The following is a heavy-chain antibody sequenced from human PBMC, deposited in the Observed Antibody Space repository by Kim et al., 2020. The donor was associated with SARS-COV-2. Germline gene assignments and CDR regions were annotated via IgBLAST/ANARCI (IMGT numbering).Heavy chain of an antibody. CDR2: ALASTNET. D-gene: IGHD2-21*01. Sequence: GGSLRLSCAASGFKFTGFTMHWVRQTPGKGLEWVAAALASTNETFYADSVKGRFIVSRDNSRNVLYLQMSSLGAEDTARYFCARSPKNWGGHRGAGTLITV. J-gene: IGHJ4*02. CDR1: GFKFTGFT. CDR3: ARSPKNWGGH. V-gene: IGHV3-21*04.